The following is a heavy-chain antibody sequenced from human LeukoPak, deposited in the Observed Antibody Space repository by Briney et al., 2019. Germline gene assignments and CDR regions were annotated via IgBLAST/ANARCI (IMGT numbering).Heavy chain of an antibody. J-gene: IGHJ4*02. V-gene: IGHV4-4*07. CDR2: IYATGST. CDR1: GDFFRSYW. CDR3: ARQGYTASYCFLDF. Sequence: PSETLSLTCDVSGDFFRSYWWGWVRQPAGKGLECIGRIYATGSTQFNPSLKSRLTMSMDTSTNQFSLKLTSVTAADTAVYFCARQGYTASYCFLDFWSQGTLVTVSS. D-gene: IGHD1-26*01.